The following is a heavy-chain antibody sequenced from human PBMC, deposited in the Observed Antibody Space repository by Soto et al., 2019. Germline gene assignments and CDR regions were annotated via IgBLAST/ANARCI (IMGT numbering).Heavy chain of an antibody. CDR1: GGSISSYY. CDR3: ARVVGPGYSSSYFDY. D-gene: IGHD6-13*01. Sequence: SETLSLTCTVSGGSISSYYWSWIRQPPGKGLEWIGYIYYSGSTNYNPSLKSRVTISVDTSKNQFSLKLSSVTAADTAVYYCARVVGPGYSSSYFDYWGQGTLVTVSS. CDR2: IYYSGST. V-gene: IGHV4-59*01. J-gene: IGHJ4*02.